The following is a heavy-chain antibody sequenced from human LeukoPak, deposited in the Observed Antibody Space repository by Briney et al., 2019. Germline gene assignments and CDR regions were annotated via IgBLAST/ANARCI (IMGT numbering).Heavy chain of an antibody. J-gene: IGHJ4*02. CDR3: AGHRYVYSGYDGS. Sequence: SETLSLTGTVSGGSISGHYCSWVRQPGGKGPEWIGRIHTSGSTHYKPSLRGRLTMSVDTSKNQFSLRLNSVVPEDTAVYYWAGHRYVYSGYDGSWGQGTLVTVSS. CDR2: IHTSGST. CDR1: GGSISGHY. V-gene: IGHV4-4*07. D-gene: IGHD3-22*01.